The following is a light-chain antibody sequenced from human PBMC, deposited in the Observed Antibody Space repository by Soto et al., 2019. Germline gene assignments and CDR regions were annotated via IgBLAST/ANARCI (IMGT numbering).Light chain of an antibody. CDR2: KAS. Sequence: TQTPSTLSGSVGDKDTLTCGASQTISSWLAWYQQKPGKAPKLLIYKASTLKSGVPSRFSGSGSGTEFTLAISSLQPDDSATYYCQHYNSYSEAFGQGTKVDIK. J-gene: IGKJ1*01. CDR3: QHYNSYSEA. CDR1: QTISSW. V-gene: IGKV1-5*03.